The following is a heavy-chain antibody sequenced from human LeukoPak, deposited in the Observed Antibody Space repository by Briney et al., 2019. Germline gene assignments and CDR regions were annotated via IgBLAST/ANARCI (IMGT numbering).Heavy chain of an antibody. CDR3: VRAVGVYARGYFDL. D-gene: IGHD2-8*01. J-gene: IGHJ2*01. CDR2: TWYDESKK. Sequence: AGLSLRLSCAAAGFTFSSYGMESVRQAPRKGLEWLTVTWYDESKKYYADSGKVRFTICSDNSNNVVDQQMNSLRVEGTAVYYGVRAVGVYARGYFDLWGRGTLVSVSS. V-gene: IGHV3-33*01. CDR1: GFTFSSYG.